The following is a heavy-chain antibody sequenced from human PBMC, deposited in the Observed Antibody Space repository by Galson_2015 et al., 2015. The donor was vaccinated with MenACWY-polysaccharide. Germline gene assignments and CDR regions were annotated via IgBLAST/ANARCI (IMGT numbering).Heavy chain of an antibody. CDR1: GFTFRSYY. CDR3: AREGFGGGDFDY. D-gene: IGHD2-15*01. J-gene: IGHJ4*02. CDR2: INSSGNSP. V-gene: IGHV3-74*01. Sequence: SLRLSCAASGFTFRSYYMHWVRHVPGKGLVWISRINSSGNSPTYADSVKGRFTISRDNVKNTLYLQMNSPRAEDTAVYYCAREGFGGGDFDYWGQGSLVPVSP.